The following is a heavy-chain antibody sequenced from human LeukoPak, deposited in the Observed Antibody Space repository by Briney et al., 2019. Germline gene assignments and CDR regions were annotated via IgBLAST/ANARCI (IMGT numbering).Heavy chain of an antibody. J-gene: IGHJ4*02. CDR3: ARDTFGYSYGSSF. CDR2: ISGSGGST. D-gene: IGHD5-18*01. Sequence: GGSLRLSCAASGFTFSSYAMSWVRQAPGKGLEWVSAISGSGGSTYYADSVKGRFTISRDNSKNTLYLQMNSLRAEDTAVYYCARDTFGYSYGSSFWGQGTLVTVSS. CDR1: GFTFSSYA. V-gene: IGHV3-23*01.